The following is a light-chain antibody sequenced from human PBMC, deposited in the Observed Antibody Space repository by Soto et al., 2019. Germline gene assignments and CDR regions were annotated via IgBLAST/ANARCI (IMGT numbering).Light chain of an antibody. Sequence: DIQMTQSPSTLSASVGDRVIITCRASQSMSSWLAWYQQKPGKAPKLLIYKASSLESGVPSRFSGSGSGTEFTLTISSLQPDDFATYYCQQYNIYPYTFGQGTKLEIK. V-gene: IGKV1-5*03. J-gene: IGKJ2*01. CDR3: QQYNIYPYT. CDR2: KAS. CDR1: QSMSSW.